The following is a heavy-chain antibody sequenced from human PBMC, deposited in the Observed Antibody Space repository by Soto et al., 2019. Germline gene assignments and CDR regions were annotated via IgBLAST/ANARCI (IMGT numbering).Heavy chain of an antibody. V-gene: IGHV1-69*01. CDR3: AREGLYGSGSYYSKALDY. D-gene: IGHD3-10*01. Sequence: QVQLVQSGAEVKKPGSSVKVSCKASGGTFSSYAISWVRQAPGQGLEWMGGIIPIFGTGNYAQKVQGRVTLTADESTSTADMELSSLRSEDTAVYFCAREGLYGSGSYYSKALDYWGQGTLVTVSS. CDR2: IIPIFGTG. J-gene: IGHJ4*02. CDR1: GGTFSSYA.